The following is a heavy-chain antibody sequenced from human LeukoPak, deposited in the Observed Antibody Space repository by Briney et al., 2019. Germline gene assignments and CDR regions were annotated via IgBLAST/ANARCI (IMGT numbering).Heavy chain of an antibody. CDR2: IKSKADGETI. CDR3: STLTSRGLPDS. J-gene: IGHJ4*02. Sequence: GGSLRLSCAASGFTFTNAWMNWVRQAPGKGLEWVGRIKSKADGETIDYAAPVKGRFTFSRDDSKNMLYLQMNSLKSEDTAVYYCSTLTSRGLPDSWGQGTLVTVSS. D-gene: IGHD1-20*01. CDR1: GFTFTNAW. V-gene: IGHV3-15*07.